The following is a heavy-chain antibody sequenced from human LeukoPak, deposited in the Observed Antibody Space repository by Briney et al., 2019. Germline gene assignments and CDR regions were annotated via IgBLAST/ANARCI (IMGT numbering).Heavy chain of an antibody. CDR3: AREIAVAGTTGLDY. Sequence: PGGSLRLSCAASGFTFSSYEMNWVRQAPGKGLEWVSYISSSGSTIYYADSVKGRFTISRDNAKNSLYLQMNSLRAEDTAVYYCAREIAVAGTTGLDYWGQGTLVTVPS. V-gene: IGHV3-48*03. D-gene: IGHD6-19*01. J-gene: IGHJ4*02. CDR1: GFTFSSYE. CDR2: ISSSGSTI.